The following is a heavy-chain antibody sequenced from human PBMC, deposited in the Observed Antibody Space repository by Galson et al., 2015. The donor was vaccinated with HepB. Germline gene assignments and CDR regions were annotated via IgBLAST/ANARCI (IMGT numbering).Heavy chain of an antibody. CDR3: AHTLRSDTGRYFDWLIVDAFDI. V-gene: IGHV2-5*02. Sequence: PALVKPTQTLTLTCTFSGFSLSTSGVGVGWIRQPPGKALEWLALIYWDDDKRYSPSLKSRLTITKDTSKNQVVLTMTNIDPVDTATYYCAHTLRSDTGRYFDWLIVDAFDIWGQGTMVTVSS. CDR2: IYWDDDK. J-gene: IGHJ3*02. CDR1: GFSLSTSGVG. D-gene: IGHD3-9*01.